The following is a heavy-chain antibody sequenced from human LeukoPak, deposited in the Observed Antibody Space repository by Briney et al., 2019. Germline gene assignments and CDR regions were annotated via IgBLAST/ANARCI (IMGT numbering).Heavy chain of an antibody. CDR2: ISGSGGST. D-gene: IGHD6-19*01. J-gene: IGHJ4*02. CDR3: AKRANSSGWYVPFFDY. V-gene: IGHV3-23*01. CDR1: GFTFSSYA. Sequence: GGSLRLSCAASGFTFSSYAMSWVRQAPGKGLEWVSAISGSGGSTYYADSVKGRFTISRDNSKNTLYLQMNSLRAEDTAVNYCAKRANSSGWYVPFFDYWGQGTLVTVSS.